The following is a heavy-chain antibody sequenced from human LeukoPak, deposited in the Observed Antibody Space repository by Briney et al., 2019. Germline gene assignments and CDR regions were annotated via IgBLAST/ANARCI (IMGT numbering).Heavy chain of an antibody. CDR3: ARLGWSGRTHYSYFDY. Sequence: PGGSLRLSCAASGFTYSTYWMSWVRQAPGQGLEWVANINEVGSDEKYVDSVKGRFTISRDNAKKSLYLEMNSLRVEDTAVYHCARLGWSGRTHYSYFDYWGQGVLVTVSS. J-gene: IGHJ4*02. CDR2: INEVGSDE. CDR1: GFTYSTYW. D-gene: IGHD3-3*01. V-gene: IGHV3-7*05.